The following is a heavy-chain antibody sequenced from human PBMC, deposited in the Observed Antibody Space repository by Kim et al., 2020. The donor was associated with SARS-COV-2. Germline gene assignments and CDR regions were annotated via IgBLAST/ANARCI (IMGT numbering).Heavy chain of an antibody. D-gene: IGHD1-26*01. V-gene: IGHV1-24*01. CDR2: FDPQYGET. J-gene: IGHJ4*02. Sequence: ASVKVSCKVSGYTLTELSMHWVRQTPGKGLEWIGNFDPQYGETVYAQKFQGRVTMTEDTSTDTAYLELSSLRSEDTAVYYCATESFSEIVIYALYHWGQGTLVTVSS. CDR3: ATESFSEIVIYALYH. CDR1: GYTLTELS.